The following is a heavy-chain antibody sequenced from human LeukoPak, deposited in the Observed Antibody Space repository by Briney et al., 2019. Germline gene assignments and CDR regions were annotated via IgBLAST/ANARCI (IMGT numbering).Heavy chain of an antibody. D-gene: IGHD3-10*01. CDR2: IIPIFGTA. J-gene: IGHJ6*03. V-gene: IGHV1-69*01. Sequence: SVKVSCKASGGTFSSYACSWVRQAPGKGLEWMGGIIPIFGTANYAQKLQGRVMITADESTSTAYMVLSGLSSEATAVYYFARYVTLRENYYYYMYVWGKGTTVTVSS. CDR3: ARYVTLRENYYYYMYV. CDR1: GGTFSSYA.